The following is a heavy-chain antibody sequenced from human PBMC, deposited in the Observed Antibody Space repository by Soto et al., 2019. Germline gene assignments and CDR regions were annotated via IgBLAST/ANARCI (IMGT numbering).Heavy chain of an antibody. V-gene: IGHV3-72*01. Sequence: PGGSLRLSCAGSGFTLSDHYIDWVRQFPGKGLEWVGRSRDKAQGYSTAYAASVKGRFTISRDNAKRSLYLQMMSLTAEDTAIYYCVRGGGGGLFDPWGQGTMVTVSS. J-gene: IGHJ5*02. CDR3: VRGGGGGLFDP. CDR2: SRDKAQGYST. CDR1: GFTLSDHY. D-gene: IGHD2-15*01.